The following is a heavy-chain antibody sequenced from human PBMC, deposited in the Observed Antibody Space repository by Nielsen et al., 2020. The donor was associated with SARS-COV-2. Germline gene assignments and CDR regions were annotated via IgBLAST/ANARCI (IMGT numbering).Heavy chain of an antibody. Sequence: WIRQPPGKGLEWVAVISYDGSNKYYADSVKGRFTISSDNSKNTLYLQMNSLRAEDTAVYYCAREPFAYSSRWEVGYGMDVWGQGTTVTVSS. J-gene: IGHJ6*02. D-gene: IGHD6-13*01. V-gene: IGHV3-30-3*01. CDR2: ISYDGSNK. CDR3: AREPFAYSSRWEVGYGMDV.